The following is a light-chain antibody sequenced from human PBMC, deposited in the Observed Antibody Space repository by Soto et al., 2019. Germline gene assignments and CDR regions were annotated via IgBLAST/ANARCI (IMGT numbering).Light chain of an antibody. J-gene: IGKJ4*01. CDR2: GAS. CDR3: QQYNNWPLT. CDR1: QSVSLS. Sequence: EIVLTQSPATLSVCLRDSATLSCRAGQSVSLSLAWYQMRPGQPPRLLIYGASTRATDIPARFRGTGSGTDFTLTISSLQSEDSAVYYCQQYNNWPLTFGGGTKVDIK. V-gene: IGKV3-15*01.